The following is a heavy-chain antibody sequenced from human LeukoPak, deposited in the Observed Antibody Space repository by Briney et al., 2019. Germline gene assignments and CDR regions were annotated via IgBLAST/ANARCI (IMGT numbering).Heavy chain of an antibody. CDR2: IYYSGST. Sequence: SETLSLTCTVSGGSISSSSYYWGWIRQHPGKGLEWIGYIYYSGSTYYNPSLKSRVTISVDTSKNQFSLKLSSVTAADTAVYYCARGGGLWFGELRPTPFDYWGQGTLVTISS. CDR1: GGSISSSSYY. D-gene: IGHD3-10*01. CDR3: ARGGGLWFGELRPTPFDY. J-gene: IGHJ4*02. V-gene: IGHV4-31*03.